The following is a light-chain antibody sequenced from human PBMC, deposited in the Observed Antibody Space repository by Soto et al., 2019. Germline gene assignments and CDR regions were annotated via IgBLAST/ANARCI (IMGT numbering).Light chain of an antibody. CDR1: QSISSS. Sequence: EIVMTQSPATLSVSPGERATLSCRASQSISSSLAWYQQKPGQAPRLIIYGASTRATGIPARFSGSGSGTEFTLTISSLQSEDFAVYYCQQYNNGPTYTFGQGTKLEIK. CDR2: GAS. V-gene: IGKV3-15*01. J-gene: IGKJ2*01. CDR3: QQYNNGPTYT.